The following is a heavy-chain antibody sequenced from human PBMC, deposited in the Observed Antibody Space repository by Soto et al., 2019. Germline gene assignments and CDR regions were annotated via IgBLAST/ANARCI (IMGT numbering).Heavy chain of an antibody. CDR2: ISSSSSYI. D-gene: IGHD2-2*01. Sequence: EVQLVESGGGLVKPGGSLRLSCAASGFTFSSYSMNWVRQAPGKGLEWVSSISSSSSYIYYADSVKGRFTISRDNAKNSLYLQMNSLRAEDTAVYYCARERPYCSSTSCPLDYWGQGTLVTVSS. J-gene: IGHJ4*02. CDR3: ARERPYCSSTSCPLDY. V-gene: IGHV3-21*01. CDR1: GFTFSSYS.